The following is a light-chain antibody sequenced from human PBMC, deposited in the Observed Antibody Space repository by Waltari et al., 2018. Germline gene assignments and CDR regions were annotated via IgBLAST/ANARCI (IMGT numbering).Light chain of an antibody. Sequence: AKGPVFGMKVNSECSHSKGDGIPVRFSCSSSGAKRYLSIASLQAEDEADYYCQTGGHGTWVFGGGTKLTVL. CDR2: VNSECSH. CDR3: QTGGHGTWV. J-gene: IGLJ3*02. V-gene: IGLV4-69*01.